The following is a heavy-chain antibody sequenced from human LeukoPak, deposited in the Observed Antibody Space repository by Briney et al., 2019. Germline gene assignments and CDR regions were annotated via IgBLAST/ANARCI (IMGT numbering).Heavy chain of an antibody. CDR1: GFTFSSYA. CDR3: AKDLGQGRYYYDSSGYYPAHDAFDI. Sequence: PGGSLRLSCAASGFTFSSYAMSWVRQAPGKVLEWVSAISGSGGSTYYADSVKGRFTISRDNSKNTLYLQMNSLRAEDTAVYYCAKDLGQGRYYYDSSGYYPAHDAFDIWGQGTMVTVSS. V-gene: IGHV3-23*01. CDR2: ISGSGGST. J-gene: IGHJ3*02. D-gene: IGHD3-22*01.